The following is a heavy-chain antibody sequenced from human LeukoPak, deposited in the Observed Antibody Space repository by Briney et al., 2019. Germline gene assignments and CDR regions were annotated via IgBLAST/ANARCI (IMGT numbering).Heavy chain of an antibody. J-gene: IGHJ5*02. CDR1: GFTFTTYG. V-gene: IGHV3-53*04. D-gene: IGHD1-26*01. Sequence: GSLRLSCAASGFTFTTYGMSWVRQAPGRGLEWVSVIYSGGNTFYADSVKGRFTISRHNSENTLYLQMNSLSADDTAVYYCVRLMGSGWFDPWGQGTLVTVFS. CDR2: IYSGGNT. CDR3: VRLMGSGWFDP.